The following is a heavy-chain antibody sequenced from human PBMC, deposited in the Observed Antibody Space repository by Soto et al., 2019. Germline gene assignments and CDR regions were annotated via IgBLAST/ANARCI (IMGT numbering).Heavy chain of an antibody. CDR1: GGTFSSYA. CDR2: IIPIFCTA. CDR3: AAVEGGGYYRWWFDP. J-gene: IGHJ5*02. Sequence: SVKVSCKASGGTFSSYAISWVRQAPGQGLEWMGWIIPIFCTANYAQKFQGRVTITADGSTSTAYMELGSLRSGDTAVDYCAAVEGGGYYRWWFDPWGQGTLVTVSS. D-gene: IGHD3-22*01. V-gene: IGHV1-69*13.